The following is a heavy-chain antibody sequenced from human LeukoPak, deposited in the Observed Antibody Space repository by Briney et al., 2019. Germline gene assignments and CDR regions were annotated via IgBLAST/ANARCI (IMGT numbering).Heavy chain of an antibody. CDR3: AKVCDSSGYIARVFDH. D-gene: IGHD3-22*01. J-gene: IGHJ4*02. CDR2: ITNNGGST. V-gene: IGHV3-23*01. Sequence: GGSLRLSCAASGFTFSSYAMSWVRQAPGKGLEWVSAITNNGGSTYYADSVKGRFTISRDNSKNTLYLQMNSLRAEDTAVYYCAKVCDSSGYIARVFDHWGQGTLVTVSS. CDR1: GFTFSSYA.